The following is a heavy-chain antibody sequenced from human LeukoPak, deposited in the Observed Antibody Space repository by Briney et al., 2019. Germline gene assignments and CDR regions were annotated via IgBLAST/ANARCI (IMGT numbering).Heavy chain of an antibody. D-gene: IGHD3-10*01. J-gene: IGHJ4*02. CDR3: ARGPISGSGSSFDY. V-gene: IGHV1-2*02. CDR1: GYTLTGYY. Sequence: ASVKVSCKASGYTLTGYYMHWVRQAPGQGLEWMRWINPNSGGTNYAQKFQGRVTMTRDTSISTAYMELSRLRSDDTAVYYCARGPISGSGSSFDYWGQGTLVTVSS. CDR2: INPNSGGT.